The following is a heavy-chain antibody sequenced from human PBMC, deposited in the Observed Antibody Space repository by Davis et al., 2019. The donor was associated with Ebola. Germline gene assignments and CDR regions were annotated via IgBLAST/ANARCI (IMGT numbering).Heavy chain of an antibody. Sequence: GESLKISCSVSGFMFSSYTMHWVRQAPGKGLQYVSGITNNGGSTYYADSVKGRFIISRDNSKNTLYLQMNSLRAEDTAVYYCASTYWGYCSGGSCYFDYWGQGTLVTVSS. J-gene: IGHJ4*02. CDR1: GFMFSSYT. V-gene: IGHV3-64*04. CDR2: ITNNGGST. CDR3: ASTYWGYCSGGSCYFDY. D-gene: IGHD2-15*01.